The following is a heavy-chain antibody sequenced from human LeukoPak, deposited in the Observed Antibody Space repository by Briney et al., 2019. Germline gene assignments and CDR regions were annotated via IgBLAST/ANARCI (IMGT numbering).Heavy chain of an antibody. CDR1: GFTFSSYE. Sequence: GGSLRLSCAASGFTFSSYEMNWVRQTPGKGLEWVSSISSSSSSIYYADSVKGRFTISRDNAKNSLYLQMNSLRAEDMAVYYCARGYSYFDYWGQGALVTVSS. CDR3: ARGYSYFDY. J-gene: IGHJ4*02. D-gene: IGHD2-15*01. CDR2: ISSSSSSI. V-gene: IGHV3-48*03.